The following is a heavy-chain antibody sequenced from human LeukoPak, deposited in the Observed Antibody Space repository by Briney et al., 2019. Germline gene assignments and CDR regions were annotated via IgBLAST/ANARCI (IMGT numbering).Heavy chain of an antibody. D-gene: IGHD3-3*01. CDR2: INHSGST. V-gene: IGHV4-34*01. J-gene: IGHJ4*02. Sequence: RTSETLSLTCAVYGVSFSGYYWSWIRQPPGKGLEWVGEINHSGSTNYNPSLKSRVTISVDTSKNQFSLKLSSVTAADTAVYYCARGPPHYDFWSGYFPFPSFDCWGQRTLVTVSS. CDR1: GVSFSGYY. CDR3: ARGPPHYDFWSGYFPFPSFDC.